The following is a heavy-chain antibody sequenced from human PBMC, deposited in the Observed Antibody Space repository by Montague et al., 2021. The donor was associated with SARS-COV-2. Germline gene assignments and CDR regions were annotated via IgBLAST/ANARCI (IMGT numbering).Heavy chain of an antibody. Sequence: SETLSLTCAVSGDSMSSNNWWTWVRQSPGKGLEWIGEIHHIVGTNYNPSLKSRVSISVDKSRNQFSLNLNSVTAADTAFYYCAAVFGGCSATGCHLYNWGRGTLVTVSS. V-gene: IGHV4-4*02. J-gene: IGHJ4*02. CDR3: AAVFGGCSATGCHLYN. CDR1: GDSMSSNNW. D-gene: IGHD2-15*01. CDR2: IHHIVGT.